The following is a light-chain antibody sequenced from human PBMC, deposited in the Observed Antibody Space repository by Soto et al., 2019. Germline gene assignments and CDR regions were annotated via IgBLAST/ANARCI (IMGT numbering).Light chain of an antibody. V-gene: IGKV3-20*01. CDR3: QQYGSSPWT. CDR1: QSVSSSY. CDR2: GAS. Sequence: IVLTQSSSTLSLSPRERATLSCRASQSVSSSYLAWYQQKPGQAPRLLIYGASSRATGIPDRFSGSGSGTDFTLTISRLEPEDFAVYYCQQYGSSPWTFGQGTNVAI. J-gene: IGKJ1*01.